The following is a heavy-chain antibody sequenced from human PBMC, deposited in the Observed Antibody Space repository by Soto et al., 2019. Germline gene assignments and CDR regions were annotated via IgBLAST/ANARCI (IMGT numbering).Heavy chain of an antibody. CDR2: IYSSGTT. Sequence: QVQLQESGPRLVKPSETLSLTCTVSGGSGSGYHWNWVRQPPGKRLEWIGHIYSSGTTNYNPSLKSRITISIDTSKNQFSLKLNSVTAADTAVYYCARGKTNIWYFDHWGQGTLVTVSS. V-gene: IGHV4-59*02. CDR3: ARGKTNIWYFDH. CDR1: GGSGSGYH. J-gene: IGHJ4*02.